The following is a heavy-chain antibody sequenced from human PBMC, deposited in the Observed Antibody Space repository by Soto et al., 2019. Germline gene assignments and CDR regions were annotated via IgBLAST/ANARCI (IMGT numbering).Heavy chain of an antibody. J-gene: IGHJ6*02. Sequence: QVQLVQSGAEVKKPGSSVKVSCKASGGTFSSYTISWVRQAPGQGLEWMGRIIPILGIANYAQKFQGRVTITADKSTSTAYMELSSLRSEDTAVYYCARDTAMALYYYYGMDVWGQGTTVTVSS. D-gene: IGHD5-18*01. CDR2: IIPILGIA. CDR3: ARDTAMALYYYYGMDV. CDR1: GGTFSSYT. V-gene: IGHV1-69*08.